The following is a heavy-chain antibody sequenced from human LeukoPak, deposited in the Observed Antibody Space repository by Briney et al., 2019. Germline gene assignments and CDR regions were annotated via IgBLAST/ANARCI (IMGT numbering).Heavy chain of an antibody. J-gene: IGHJ4*02. D-gene: IGHD2-2*01. CDR2: IYYDGSNK. CDR1: GFTFSNYG. V-gene: IGHV3-33*01. Sequence: PGGSLRLSCAASGFTFSNYGMHWVRQAPGKGLEWVAVIYYDGSNKYYADSVKGRFTISRDNSKNTLYLQMNSLRAEDTAIYYCVRGCSDTRYRFDYWGQGTLVTVSS. CDR3: VRGCSDTRYRFDY.